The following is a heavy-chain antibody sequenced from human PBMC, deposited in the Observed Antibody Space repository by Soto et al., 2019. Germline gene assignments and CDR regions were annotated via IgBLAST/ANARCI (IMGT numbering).Heavy chain of an antibody. D-gene: IGHD3-3*01. CDR2: INHSGST. CDR3: ARGGGFWSGYYANWFDP. Sequence: SETLSLTCAVYGGSFSGYYWNWIRQPPGKGLEWIGEINHSGSTNYNPSLKSRVTISVDTSKNQFSLKLSSVTAADTAVYYCARGGGFWSGYYANWFDPWGQGTLVTSPQ. CDR1: GGSFSGYY. V-gene: IGHV4-34*01. J-gene: IGHJ5*02.